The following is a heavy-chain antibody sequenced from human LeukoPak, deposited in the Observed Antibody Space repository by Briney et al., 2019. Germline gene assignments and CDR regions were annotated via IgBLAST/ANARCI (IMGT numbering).Heavy chain of an antibody. CDR1: GGTFSSYA. CDR3: ARERGSGSYRLDAFDI. Sequence: SVKVSCKASGGTFSSYAISWVRQAPGQGLEWMGGIIPIFGTATYAQKFQGRVTITTDESPSTAYIELNSLRSEDTAVYYCARERGSGSYRLDAFDIWGQGTMGTVSS. J-gene: IGHJ3*02. CDR2: IIPIFGTA. D-gene: IGHD1-26*01. V-gene: IGHV1-69*05.